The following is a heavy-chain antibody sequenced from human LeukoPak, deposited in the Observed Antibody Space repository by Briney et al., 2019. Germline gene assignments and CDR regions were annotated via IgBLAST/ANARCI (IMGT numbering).Heavy chain of an antibody. Sequence: GNSLRLSCATSGFTFSNYGMHWVRQAPGKGLEWVAVMWYDGSNKYYADSVKGRFTISRDDSKNTLYLQMNSLRAEDTAMYYCARGLPPVMKYYFDYWGQGTLVTVSS. CDR2: MWYDGSNK. CDR1: GFTFSNYG. J-gene: IGHJ4*02. V-gene: IGHV3-33*01. D-gene: IGHD4-11*01. CDR3: ARGLPPVMKYYFDY.